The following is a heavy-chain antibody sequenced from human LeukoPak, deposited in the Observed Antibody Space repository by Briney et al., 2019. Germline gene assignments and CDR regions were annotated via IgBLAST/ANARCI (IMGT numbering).Heavy chain of an antibody. Sequence: GGSLRLSCAASGFTFSSYGMHWVRQAPGKGLEWVAVISYDGSNKYYADSVEGRFTISRDNSKNTLYLQMNSLRAEDTAVYYCAKDAGGTIDYWGQGTLVTVSS. CDR2: ISYDGSNK. J-gene: IGHJ4*02. D-gene: IGHD3-10*01. CDR3: AKDAGGTIDY. CDR1: GFTFSSYG. V-gene: IGHV3-30*18.